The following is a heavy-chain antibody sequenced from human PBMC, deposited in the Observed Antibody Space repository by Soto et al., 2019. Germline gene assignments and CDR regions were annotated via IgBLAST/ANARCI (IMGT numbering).Heavy chain of an antibody. J-gene: IGHJ2*01. Sequence: EVQLLDSGGGLVQPGGSLRLSCAASGFMFSCCAMSWVRQAPGKGLEWVSTIHGDGDYSHYTDSVEGRFTISRDNSRNTMYLRLDSLRADDTATYYCAKNRGAGYYTNWSFAVWGRGTLVAVSS. D-gene: IGHD3-3*01. CDR1: GFMFSCCA. CDR3: AKNRGAGYYTNWSFAV. V-gene: IGHV3-23*01. CDR2: IHGDGDYS.